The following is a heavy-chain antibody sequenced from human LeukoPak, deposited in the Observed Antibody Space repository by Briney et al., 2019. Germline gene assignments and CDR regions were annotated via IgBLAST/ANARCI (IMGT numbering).Heavy chain of an antibody. Sequence: GASVKVSCKASGYTFTGYYMHWVRQAPGQGLEGMGWINPNSGGTNSAQKFQGRVTMTRDTSISTAYMELSRLRSDDTAMYYCARGVDSGYPYFDHWGQGTQVTVSS. CDR3: ARGVDSGYPYFDH. J-gene: IGHJ4*02. V-gene: IGHV1-2*02. CDR1: GYTFTGYY. CDR2: INPNSGGT. D-gene: IGHD5-12*01.